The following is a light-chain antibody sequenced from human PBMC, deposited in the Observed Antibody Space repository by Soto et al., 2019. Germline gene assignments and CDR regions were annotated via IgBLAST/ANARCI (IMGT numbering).Light chain of an antibody. V-gene: IGKV3-15*01. CDR1: QSVGSN. Sequence: EIVMTQSPATLSVSPGERATLSCRASQSVGSNLAWYQQKPAQAPKLLIYGASTRATGIPARFSGSGSGTELNLTISSLQSEYYEISFYHQYNNWPPERTFGQGTKVEIK. CDR3: HQYNNWPPERT. J-gene: IGKJ1*01. CDR2: GAS.